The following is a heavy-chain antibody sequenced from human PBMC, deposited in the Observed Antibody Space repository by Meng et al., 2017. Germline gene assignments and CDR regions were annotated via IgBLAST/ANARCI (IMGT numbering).Heavy chain of an antibody. CDR2: IYHGGNT. CDR1: GGSISSVDW. V-gene: IGHV4/OR15-8*02. Sequence: QGPPQGSGPGLVKPSGTLSLTCVVSGGSISSVDWWSWVRQPPGKGLEWIGEIYHGGNTNYNPSLKSRVTISIDKSKNQFSLKLSSVTAADTAVYYCASWIYSCGWQWGQGTLVTVSS. D-gene: IGHD6-19*01. J-gene: IGHJ4*02. CDR3: ASWIYSCGWQ.